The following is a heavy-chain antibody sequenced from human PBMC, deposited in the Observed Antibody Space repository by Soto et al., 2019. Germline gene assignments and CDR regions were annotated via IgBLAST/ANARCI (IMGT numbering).Heavy chain of an antibody. D-gene: IGHD2-15*01. CDR3: ATALGYCRSGTCSREWFDP. V-gene: IGHV1-18*01. Sequence: QVQLVQSGAEVKKPGASVKVSCKASGYTFTTHGISWVRQVPGQGLEWMGWVRGYNGHTNYAQSLQGRVTMTTDTSTNTAYMELRRLRSDETAVYYWATALGYCRSGTCSREWFDPWGQGTLVTVSS. CDR2: VRGYNGHT. CDR1: GYTFTTHG. J-gene: IGHJ5*02.